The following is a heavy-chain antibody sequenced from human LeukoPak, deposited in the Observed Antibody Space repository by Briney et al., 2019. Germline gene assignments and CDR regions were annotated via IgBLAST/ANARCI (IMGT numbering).Heavy chain of an antibody. J-gene: IGHJ4*02. CDR1: GGSISSYY. CDR2: IYYSGST. V-gene: IGHV4-59*01. D-gene: IGHD3-16*01. Sequence: PSETLSLTCTVSGGSISSYYWGWIRQPPGKGLEWIGYIYYSGSTNYNPSLKSRVTISVDTSKNQFSLKLSSVTAADTAVYYCALVVGRGIKTHFDYWGQGTLVTVSS. CDR3: ALVVGRGIKTHFDY.